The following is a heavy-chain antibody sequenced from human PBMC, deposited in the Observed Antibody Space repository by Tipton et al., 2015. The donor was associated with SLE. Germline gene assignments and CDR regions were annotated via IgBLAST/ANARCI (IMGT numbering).Heavy chain of an antibody. J-gene: IGHJ6*02. CDR3: SGYCSSTSCYGVDV. CDR2: INHSGST. D-gene: IGHD2-2*01. Sequence: TLSLTCAVYGGSFSGYYWSWIRQPPGKGLEWIGEINHSGSTNYNPSLKSRVTISVDTSKNQFSLKLSSVTAADTAVYYCSGYCSSTSCYGVDVWGQGTTVTVSS. CDR1: GGSFSGYY. V-gene: IGHV4-34*01.